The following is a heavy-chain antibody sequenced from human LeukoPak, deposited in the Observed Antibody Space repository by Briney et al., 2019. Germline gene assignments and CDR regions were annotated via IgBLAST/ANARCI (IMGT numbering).Heavy chain of an antibody. Sequence: SQTLSLTCAISGDSVSSNSAAWNWIRQSPSRGLEWLGRTYYRSKWYNDYAVSVKSRITINPDTSKNQFSLQLNSVTPEDTAVYYCARVKVLAAAGKRDCFDYWGQGTLVTVSS. V-gene: IGHV6-1*01. CDR3: ARVKVLAAAGKRDCFDY. CDR2: TYYRSKWYN. J-gene: IGHJ4*02. D-gene: IGHD6-13*01. CDR1: GDSVSSNSAA.